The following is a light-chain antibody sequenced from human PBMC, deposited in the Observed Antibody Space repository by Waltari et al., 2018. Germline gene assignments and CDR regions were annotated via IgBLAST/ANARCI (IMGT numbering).Light chain of an antibody. CDR2: AAS. J-gene: IGKJ1*01. Sequence: DIQMTQSPSSVSASVGDRVTITCRASEDITTWLVWYQQKPGKAPKLLLYAASSLQSGVPSRFSGSGSGTDFTLTISSLQPEDFATYYCQQTNDFPRTFGQGTKVEIK. V-gene: IGKV1-12*01. CDR3: QQTNDFPRT. CDR1: EDITTW.